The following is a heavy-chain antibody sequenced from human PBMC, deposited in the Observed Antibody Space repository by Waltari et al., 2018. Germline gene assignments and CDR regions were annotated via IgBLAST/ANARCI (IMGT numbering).Heavy chain of an antibody. D-gene: IGHD3-3*01. J-gene: IGHJ4*02. Sequence: QVQLQESGPGLVKPSETLSLTCTVPGGSISSYYWSWIRHPAGKGLEWIGRIYTSGSTNYNPSLKSRVTMSVDTSKNQFSLKLSSLTAADTAVYYCARDGGHYGFWSGHVDYWGQGTLVTVSS. CDR2: IYTSGST. V-gene: IGHV4-4*07. CDR1: GGSISSYY. CDR3: ARDGGHYGFWSGHVDY.